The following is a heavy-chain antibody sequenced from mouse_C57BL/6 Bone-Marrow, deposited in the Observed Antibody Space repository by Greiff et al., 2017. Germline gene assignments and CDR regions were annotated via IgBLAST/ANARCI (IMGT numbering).Heavy chain of an antibody. CDR2: IYPRSGNT. Sequence: VKLQESGAELARPGASVKLSCKASGYTFTSYGISWVKQRTGQGLEWIGEIYPRSGNTYYNEKFKGKATLTADKSSSTAYMELRSLTSEDSAVYFCARWRYYGSSYYFDYWGQGTTLTVSS. CDR1: GYTFTSYG. V-gene: IGHV1-81*01. D-gene: IGHD1-1*01. J-gene: IGHJ2*01. CDR3: ARWRYYGSSYYFDY.